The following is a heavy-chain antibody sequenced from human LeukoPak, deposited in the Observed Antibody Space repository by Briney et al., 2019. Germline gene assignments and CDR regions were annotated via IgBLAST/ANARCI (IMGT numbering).Heavy chain of an antibody. CDR2: IYYSGST. V-gene: IGHV4-61*01. CDR3: ARANYYDSSGYYYGY. Sequence: SETLSLTCTVSGGSVSSGSYYWSWIRQPPGKGLEWIGYIYYSGSTNYNPSLKSRVTISVDTSKNQFSLKLSSVTAADTAVYYCARANYYDSSGYYYGYWGQGTLVTVSS. D-gene: IGHD3-22*01. CDR1: GGSVSSGSYY. J-gene: IGHJ4*02.